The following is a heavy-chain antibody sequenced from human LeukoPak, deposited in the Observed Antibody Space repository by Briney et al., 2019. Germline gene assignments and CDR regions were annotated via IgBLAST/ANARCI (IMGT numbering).Heavy chain of an antibody. J-gene: IGHJ4*02. Sequence: GGSLRLSCAASGFTFSSYAMSGVHQAPGKGLAWVSSISGSGGSTYYADSVKGRFTISRDNSKNTLYLQMNSLRAEDTAVYYCAKARYCSGGSCYSDYWGQGTLVTVSS. CDR3: AKARYCSGGSCYSDY. V-gene: IGHV3-23*01. CDR2: ISGSGGST. D-gene: IGHD2-15*01. CDR1: GFTFSSYA.